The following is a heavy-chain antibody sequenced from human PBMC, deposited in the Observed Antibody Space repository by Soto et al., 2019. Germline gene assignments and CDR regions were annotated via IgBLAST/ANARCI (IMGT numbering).Heavy chain of an antibody. V-gene: IGHV4-39*01. J-gene: IGHJ4*02. D-gene: IGHD5-12*01. CDR1: GGSFSSSTYY. CDR2: IFYSGST. Sequence: QLQLQESGPRLVKPAETLSLTCIVSGGSFSSSTYYGGWIRQPPGKGLEWIGSIFYSGSTYYNPSLKSRVTLSVDTSTNRFSLNLSSVTAADTAVYYCASAPGFNLFDSWGQGTLVTVSS. CDR3: ASAPGFNLFDS.